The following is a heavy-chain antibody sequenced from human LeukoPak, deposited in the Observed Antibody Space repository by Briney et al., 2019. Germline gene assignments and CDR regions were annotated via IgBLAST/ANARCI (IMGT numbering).Heavy chain of an antibody. CDR3: ARATDYGSGRQPTQYYFDY. J-gene: IGHJ4*02. D-gene: IGHD3-10*01. CDR1: GGSISSGDYY. Sequence: SETLSLTCTVSGGSISSGDYYWSWIRQPPGKGLEWIGYIYHSGSTYYNPSLKSRVTISVDRSKNQFSLKLSSVTAADTAVYYCARATDYGSGRQPTQYYFDYWGQGTLVTVSS. V-gene: IGHV4-30-2*01. CDR2: IYHSGST.